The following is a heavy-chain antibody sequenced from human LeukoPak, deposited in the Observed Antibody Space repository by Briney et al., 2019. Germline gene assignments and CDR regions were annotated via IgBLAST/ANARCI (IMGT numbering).Heavy chain of an antibody. CDR1: GYTFTSYH. D-gene: IGHD4-17*01. Sequence: GASVKLSCKTSGYTFTSYHINWVRQATRQGVEWLGWMSPYSGDRGYAQNFQGRVSITRDASLGTAYMELSSLRSDDTAVYFCARTTSLTASGYDYWGQGTLVTVSS. V-gene: IGHV1-8*03. CDR3: ARTTSLTASGYDY. CDR2: MSPYSGDR. J-gene: IGHJ4*02.